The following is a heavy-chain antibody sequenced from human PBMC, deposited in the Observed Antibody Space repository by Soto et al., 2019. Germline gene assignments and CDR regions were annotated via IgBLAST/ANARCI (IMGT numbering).Heavy chain of an antibody. V-gene: IGHV4-34*01. CDR2: INHSGST. CDR1: GGSFSGYY. CDR3: ASTQFSSWPSYYFDY. Sequence: SETLSLTCAVYGGSFSGYYWSWIRQPPGKGLEWIGEINHSGSTNYNPSLKSRVTISVDTSKNQFSLKLSSVTAADTAVYYCASTQFSSWPSYYFDYWGQGTLVTVSS. D-gene: IGHD6-13*01. J-gene: IGHJ4*02.